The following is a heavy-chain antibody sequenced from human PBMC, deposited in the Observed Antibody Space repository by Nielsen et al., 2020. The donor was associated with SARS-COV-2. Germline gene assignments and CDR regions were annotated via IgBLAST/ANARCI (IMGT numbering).Heavy chain of an antibody. Sequence: SETLSLTCTVSGGSISSYYWSWIRQPPGKGLEWIGYIYYSGSTNHNPSLKSRVTISVDTSKNQFSLKLSSVTAADTAVYYCARDSTNYGSGGFDYWGQGTLVTVSS. CDR1: GGSISSYY. CDR3: ARDSTNYGSGGFDY. D-gene: IGHD3-10*01. CDR2: IYYSGST. J-gene: IGHJ4*02. V-gene: IGHV4-59*13.